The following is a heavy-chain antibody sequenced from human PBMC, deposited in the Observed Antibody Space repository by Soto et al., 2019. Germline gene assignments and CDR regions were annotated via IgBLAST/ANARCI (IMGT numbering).Heavy chain of an antibody. CDR1: GFTFSSYS. V-gene: IGHV3-21*01. J-gene: IGHJ4*02. D-gene: IGHD5-18*01. CDR2: ISSSSSYI. Sequence: EVQLVESGGGLVKPGGSLRLSCEASGFTFSSYSMNWVRQAPGKGLEWVSSISSSSSYIYYADSVKGRFTISRDNAKNALNLQMNSLRAEDTAVYYCAREPGYSYGGFDYWGQGTLVTVSS. CDR3: AREPGYSYGGFDY.